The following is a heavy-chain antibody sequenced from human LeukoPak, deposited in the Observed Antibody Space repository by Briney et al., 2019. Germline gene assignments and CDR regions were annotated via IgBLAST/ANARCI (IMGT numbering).Heavy chain of an antibody. D-gene: IGHD1-14*01. Sequence: PGGSLRLSCAASGFTVSSNYMSWVRQAPGKGLEWVSVIYSGGSTYYADSVKGRFTISRDNSKNTLYLQMNSLRAEDTAVYYCARDLRGAVTIYFDYWGQGTLVTVSS. J-gene: IGHJ4*02. V-gene: IGHV3-66*01. CDR1: GFTVSSNY. CDR3: ARDLRGAVTIYFDY. CDR2: IYSGGST.